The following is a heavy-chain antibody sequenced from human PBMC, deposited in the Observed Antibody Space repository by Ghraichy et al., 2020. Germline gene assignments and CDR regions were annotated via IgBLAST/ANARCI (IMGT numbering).Heavy chain of an antibody. D-gene: IGHD6-13*01. V-gene: IGHV3-30*04. CDR3: AGDLARYSSSWSFDY. CDR1: GFTFSSYA. J-gene: IGHJ4*02. Sequence: GSLRLSCAASGFTFSSYAMHWVRQAPGKGLEWVAVISYDGSNKYYADSVKGRFTISRDNSKNTLYLQMNSLRAEDTAVYYCAGDLARYSSSWSFDYWGQGTLVTVSS. CDR2: ISYDGSNK.